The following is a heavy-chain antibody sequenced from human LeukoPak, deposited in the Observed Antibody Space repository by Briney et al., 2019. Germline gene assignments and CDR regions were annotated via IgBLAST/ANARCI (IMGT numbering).Heavy chain of an antibody. D-gene: IGHD6-13*01. CDR1: GFTFSSYW. Sequence: SGGSLRLSCAASGFTFSSYWMTWIRQAPGKGLEWVANIKGDESAKYYVGSVKGRFTISRGNAYNSLYLQMNSLRAEDTAVYYCARDRIAAAGTDYDYWGQGALVTVSS. CDR2: IKGDESAK. CDR3: ARDRIAAAGTDYDY. V-gene: IGHV3-7*01. J-gene: IGHJ4*02.